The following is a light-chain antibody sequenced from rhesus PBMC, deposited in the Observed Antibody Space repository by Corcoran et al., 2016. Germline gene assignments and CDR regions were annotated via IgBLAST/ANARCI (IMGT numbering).Light chain of an antibody. CDR3: QQYDDLPLT. J-gene: IGKJ4*01. V-gene: IGKV1-19*01. CDR2: HAS. CDR1: QGISNW. Sequence: DIQMTQSPSSLSASIGDKVTITCHASQGISNWLAWYQQKQGKAPKPLIYHASTLQSGVPSRFSGSGSGTDYTLTISSLQPEDFATYYCQQYDDLPLTFGGGTTVEIK.